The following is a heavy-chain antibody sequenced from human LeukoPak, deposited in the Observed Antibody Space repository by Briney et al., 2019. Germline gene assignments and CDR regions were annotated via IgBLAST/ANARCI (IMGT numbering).Heavy chain of an antibody. J-gene: IGHJ4*02. Sequence: GSLRLSCVASGFTFSSTTMGWVRQAPGRGLEWVSSIAAIDGRTYYADSVRGRFTISRDNSKNTVYLQLNSLRAGDTAIYYCTKDRRGPAAGTWYFDSWGQGTLVTVSS. CDR1: GFTFSSTT. CDR2: IAAIDGRT. D-gene: IGHD6-13*01. V-gene: IGHV3-23*01. CDR3: TKDRRGPAAGTWYFDS.